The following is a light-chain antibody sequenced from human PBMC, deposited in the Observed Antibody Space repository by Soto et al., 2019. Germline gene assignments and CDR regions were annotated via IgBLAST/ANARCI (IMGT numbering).Light chain of an antibody. V-gene: IGKV3D-15*01. CDR1: QSVDSN. CDR3: QQRSNWFLT. CDR2: GAS. J-gene: IGKJ4*01. Sequence: EIVMTQSPATLSVSPGERATLSCRASQSVDSNLAWYQQKPGQAPRLLIFGASTRATGIPARFSGSGSGTDFTLTISSLQSEDFAVYYCQQRSNWFLTFGGGTKVDIK.